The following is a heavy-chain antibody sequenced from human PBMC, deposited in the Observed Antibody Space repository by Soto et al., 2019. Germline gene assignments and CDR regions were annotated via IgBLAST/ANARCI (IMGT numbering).Heavy chain of an antibody. Sequence: ASVKVSCKASGYTFTSYGISWVRQAPGQGLEWMGWISAYNGNTNYAQKLQGRVTMTTDTSTSTAYMELRSLRSDDTAVYYCARGVYVSGWVGCGGSCYGTNNWFDPWGQGTLVTVSS. CDR1: GYTFTSYG. D-gene: IGHD2-15*01. V-gene: IGHV1-18*01. J-gene: IGHJ5*02. CDR3: ARGVYVSGWVGCGGSCYGTNNWFDP. CDR2: ISAYNGNT.